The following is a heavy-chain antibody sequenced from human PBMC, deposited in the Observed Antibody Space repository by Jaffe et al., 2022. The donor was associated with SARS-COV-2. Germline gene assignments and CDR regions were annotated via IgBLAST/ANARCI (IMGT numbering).Heavy chain of an antibody. CDR3: AKSHSNSGTRYFDN. J-gene: IGHJ4*02. CDR2: FSWSSGAI. Sequence: EIQLVESGGGLVQPGRSLRLSCAASGFTFEDYAMHWVRQAPGKGLEWVSGFSWSSGAIEYADSVKGRFTISRDNAKNSLFLLMDSLRGEDTALYYCAKSHSNSGTRYFDNWGQGTLVTVSS. CDR1: GFTFEDYA. V-gene: IGHV3-9*01. D-gene: IGHD3-10*01.